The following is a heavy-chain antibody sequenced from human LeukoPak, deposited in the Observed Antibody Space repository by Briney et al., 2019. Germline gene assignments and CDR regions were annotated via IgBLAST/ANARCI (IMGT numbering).Heavy chain of an antibody. V-gene: IGHV4-59*01. CDR2: IYYSGST. CDR3: ASLAARRTFDY. CDR1: GGSISSYY. D-gene: IGHD6-6*01. Sequence: SETLSLTCTVSGGSISSYYWSWIRQPPGKGLEWIGYIYYSGSTNYNPSLKSRVTISVDTSKNQFSLKLSSVTAADTAVYYCASLAARRTFDYRGQGTLVTVSS. J-gene: IGHJ4*02.